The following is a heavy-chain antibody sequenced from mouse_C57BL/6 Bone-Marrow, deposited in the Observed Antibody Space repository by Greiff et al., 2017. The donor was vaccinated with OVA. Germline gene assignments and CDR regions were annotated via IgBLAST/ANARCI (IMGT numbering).Heavy chain of an antibody. J-gene: IGHJ3*01. D-gene: IGHD2-3*01. CDR2: IWSGGST. CDR1: GFSLTSYG. V-gene: IGHV2-2*01. Sequence: VKLMESGPGLVQPSQSLSITCTVSGFSLTSYGVHWVRQSPGKGLEWLGVIWSGGSTDDNAAFISRLSISKDNSKSQVFFKMNSLQADDTAIYYCARRWLLPAYWGQGTLVTVSA. CDR3: ARRWLLPAY.